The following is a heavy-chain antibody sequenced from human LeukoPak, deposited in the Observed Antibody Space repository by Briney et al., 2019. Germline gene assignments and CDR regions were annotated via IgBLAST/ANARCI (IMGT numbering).Heavy chain of an antibody. D-gene: IGHD2-2*01. V-gene: IGHV3-11*01. J-gene: IGHJ4*02. CDR1: GFTFSDYY. CDR2: ISSSGSTI. Sequence: PGGSLRLSCAASGFTFSDYYMNWIRQAPGKGLEWVSYISSSGSTINYADSVKGRFTISRDNAKNSLYLQINSLRADDTAVYYCARGKSRLVDSFDCWSQGTLVTVSS. CDR3: ARGKSRLVDSFDC.